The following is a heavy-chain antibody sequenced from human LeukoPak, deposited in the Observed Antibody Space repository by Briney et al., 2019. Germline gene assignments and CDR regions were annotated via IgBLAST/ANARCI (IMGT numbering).Heavy chain of an antibody. J-gene: IGHJ4*02. CDR2: INPSGGST. Sequence: ASVKVSCKASGYTFTSYYMHWVRQAPGQGLEWMGIINPSGGSTSYAQKFQGRVTMTRDTSISTAYMELSRLRSDDTAVYYCARDGAASDYWGQGTLVTVSS. CDR3: ARDGAASDY. V-gene: IGHV1-46*01. CDR1: GYTFTSYY. D-gene: IGHD6-25*01.